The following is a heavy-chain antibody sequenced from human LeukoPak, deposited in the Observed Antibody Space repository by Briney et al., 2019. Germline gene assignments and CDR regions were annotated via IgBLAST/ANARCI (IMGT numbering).Heavy chain of an antibody. V-gene: IGHV4-31*03. J-gene: IGHJ3*02. Sequence: SETLSLTCTVSDGSISSGGYYWSWIRQHPGKGLEWIGYIYYSGSTYYNPSLKSRVTISVDTSKNQFSLKLSSVTAADTAVYYCARGLGYCSSTSCYTDAFDIWGQGTMVTVSS. CDR2: IYYSGST. CDR1: DGSISSGGYY. D-gene: IGHD2-2*02. CDR3: ARGLGYCSSTSCYTDAFDI.